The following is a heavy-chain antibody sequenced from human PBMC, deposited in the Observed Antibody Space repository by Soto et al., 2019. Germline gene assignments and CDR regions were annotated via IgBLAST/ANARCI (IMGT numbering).Heavy chain of an antibody. CDR2: ISGSGGST. D-gene: IGHD3-10*01. CDR1: GFTFSSYA. Sequence: EVQLLESGGGLVQPGGSLRLSCAASGFTFSSYAMSWVRQAPGKGLEWVSAISGSGGSTYYADSVKGRFTISRDKSKNTLYLKMNSLRAEDTAVYYCAKDRHYYGSGSYLFGYWGQGTLVTVSS. J-gene: IGHJ4*02. V-gene: IGHV3-23*01. CDR3: AKDRHYYGSGSYLFGY.